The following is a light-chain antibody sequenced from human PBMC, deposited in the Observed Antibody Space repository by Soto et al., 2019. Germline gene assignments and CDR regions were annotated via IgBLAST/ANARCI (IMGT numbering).Light chain of an antibody. J-gene: IGKJ1*01. V-gene: IGKV1-5*01. CDR2: DAS. CDR3: QQYHSYWT. CDR1: QDIRSR. Sequence: DIQITQSPSSVSASVVDRITITCRASQDIRSRLAWFQQKPGKAPKLLIYDASSLESGVPQRFSGSGSGTEFTLTISSLQTDDFSTYYCQQYHSYWTFGQGTKVDI.